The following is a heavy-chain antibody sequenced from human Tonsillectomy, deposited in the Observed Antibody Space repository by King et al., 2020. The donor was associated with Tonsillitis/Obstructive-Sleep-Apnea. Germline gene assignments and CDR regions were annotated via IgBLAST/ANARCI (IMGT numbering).Heavy chain of an antibody. CDR1: GFTFSSYA. D-gene: IGHD3-10*01. CDR2: ISYDGSNK. J-gene: IGHJ6*02. CDR3: AGGRPDPSADHGSGNDWGMDV. V-gene: IGHV3-30*04. Sequence: VQLVESGGGVVQPGRSLRLSCAASGFTFSSYAMHWVRQAPGKGLEWVAVISYDGSNKYYADSVKGRFTISRDNSKNTLYLQMNSLRAEDTAVYYCAGGRPDPSADHGSGNDWGMDVWGQGTTVTVSS.